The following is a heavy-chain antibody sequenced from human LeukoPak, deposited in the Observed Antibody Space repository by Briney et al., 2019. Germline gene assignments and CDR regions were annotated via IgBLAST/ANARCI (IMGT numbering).Heavy chain of an antibody. CDR1: GFTFSSYA. Sequence: GGPLRLSCAASGFTFSSYAMSWVRQAPGKGLEWVSGISGSGGSTYYADSVKGRFTISRDNSKNTLYLQMNSLRAEDTAVYYCAKSKGCSGGRCYAPLDYWGQGTLVTVSS. CDR3: AKSKGCSGGRCYAPLDY. CDR2: ISGSGGST. V-gene: IGHV3-23*01. J-gene: IGHJ4*02. D-gene: IGHD2-15*01.